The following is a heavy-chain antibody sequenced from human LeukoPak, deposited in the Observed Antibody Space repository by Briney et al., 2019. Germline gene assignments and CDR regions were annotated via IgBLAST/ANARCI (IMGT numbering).Heavy chain of an antibody. V-gene: IGHV3-23*01. D-gene: IGHD6-13*01. CDR2: ISGGGGST. Sequence: GGSLRLSCAASGFTFSSYAMSWVRQAPGKGLEWVSAISGGGGSTYYADSVKGRFAISRDNSKNTLYLQMNSLRAEDTAVYHCAKGIAAATSYAMDVWGQGTTVTVSS. J-gene: IGHJ6*02. CDR3: AKGIAAATSYAMDV. CDR1: GFTFSSYA.